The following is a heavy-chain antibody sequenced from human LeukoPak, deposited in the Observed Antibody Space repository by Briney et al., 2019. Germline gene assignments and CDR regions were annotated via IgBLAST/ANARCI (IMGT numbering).Heavy chain of an antibody. CDR3: AKDLGTAVAGTSLTDY. CDR1: GFTFSSYS. CDR2: ISSSSSYI. J-gene: IGHJ4*02. Sequence: GGSLRLSCAASGFTFSSYSMNWVRQAPGKGLEWVSSISSSSSYIYYADSVKGRFTISRDNAKNSLYLQMNSLRAEDTAVYYCAKDLGTAVAGTSLTDYWGQGTLVTVSS. D-gene: IGHD6-19*01. V-gene: IGHV3-21*01.